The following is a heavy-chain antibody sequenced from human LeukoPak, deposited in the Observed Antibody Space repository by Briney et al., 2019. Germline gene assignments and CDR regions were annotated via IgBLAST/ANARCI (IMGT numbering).Heavy chain of an antibody. D-gene: IGHD6-13*01. Sequence: GGSLRLSCAASGFTFDDYGMSWVSQAPGKGLEWVSGINWNGGSTGYADSVKGRFTISRDNAKNSLYLQMNSLRAEDTALYYCARDRHPRIAAAGTYGMDVWGQGTTVIVSS. CDR2: INWNGGST. CDR1: GFTFDDYG. J-gene: IGHJ6*02. V-gene: IGHV3-20*04. CDR3: ARDRHPRIAAAGTYGMDV.